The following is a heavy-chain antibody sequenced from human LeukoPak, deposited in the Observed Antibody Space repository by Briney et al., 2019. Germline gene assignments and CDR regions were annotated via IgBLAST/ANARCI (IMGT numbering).Heavy chain of an antibody. CDR3: ARWRVAGTRRWFDP. Sequence: KPSETLSLTCAVYGGSFSGYYWSWIRQPPGKGLEWIGEINHSGSTNYNPSLKSRVTISVDTSKNQFFLKLSSVTAADTAVYYCARWRVAGTRRWFDPWGQGTLVTVSS. CDR2: INHSGST. J-gene: IGHJ5*02. D-gene: IGHD6-19*01. V-gene: IGHV4-34*01. CDR1: GGSFSGYY.